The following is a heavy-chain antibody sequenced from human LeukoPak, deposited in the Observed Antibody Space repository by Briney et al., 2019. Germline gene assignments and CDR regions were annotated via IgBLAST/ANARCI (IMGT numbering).Heavy chain of an antibody. CDR1: GYSVSSGYY. CDR2: MYHSGDT. D-gene: IGHD3-10*01. J-gene: IGHJ4*02. CDR3: ARVSLVRGAPDYYFDY. Sequence: SETLSLTCTVSGYSVSSGYYWGWIRQPPGKGLEWIGSMYHSGDTYYNPSLKSRVTISVDTSKNQLSLKLSSVTAADTAVYYCARVSLVRGAPDYYFDYWGQGTLVTVSS. V-gene: IGHV4-38-2*02.